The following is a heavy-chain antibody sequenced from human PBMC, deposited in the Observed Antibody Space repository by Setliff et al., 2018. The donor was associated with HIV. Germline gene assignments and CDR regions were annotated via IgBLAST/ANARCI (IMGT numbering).Heavy chain of an antibody. CDR2: IYHSGTT. CDR3: ARSALWFGEADWYFDL. V-gene: IGHV4-39*01. CDR1: GGSISSGSFY. D-gene: IGHD3-10*01. J-gene: IGHJ2*01. Sequence: SETLSLTCTVSGGSISSGSFYWGWIRQPPGKGLEWIGTIYHSGTTYYNPSLKSRVTISVDTSKNQFSLKLSSVTAADTAVYYCARSALWFGEADWYFDLWGRGTLVTVSS.